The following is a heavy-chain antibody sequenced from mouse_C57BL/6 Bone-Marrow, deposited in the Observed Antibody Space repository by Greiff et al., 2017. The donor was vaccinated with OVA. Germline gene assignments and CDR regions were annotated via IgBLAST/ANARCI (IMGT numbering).Heavy chain of an antibody. CDR3: ARIHYDYGYYAMYY. V-gene: IGHV1-54*01. Sequence: VQLQQSGAELVRPGTSVKVSCKASGYAFTNYLIEWVKQRPGQGLEWIGVINPGSGGPNYNEKFKGKATLTADKSYSTAYMQLLSLTSEDSAVYFCARIHYDYGYYAMYYWGQGTSVTVSS. D-gene: IGHD2-4*01. J-gene: IGHJ4*01. CDR1: GYAFTNYL. CDR2: INPGSGGP.